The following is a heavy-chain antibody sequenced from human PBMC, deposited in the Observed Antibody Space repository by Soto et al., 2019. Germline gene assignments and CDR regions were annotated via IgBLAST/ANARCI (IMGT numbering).Heavy chain of an antibody. D-gene: IGHD2-15*01. CDR3: ARDLRPLGYRSGGSCYEDAFDI. J-gene: IGHJ3*02. CDR2: INPNSGGT. Sequence: ASVKVSCKASGYTFTGYYMHWVRQAPGQGLEWMGWINPNSGGTNYAQKFQGWVTMTRDTSISTAYMELSRLRSDDTAVYYCARDLRPLGYRSGGSCYEDAFDIWGQGTMVTVSS. V-gene: IGHV1-2*04. CDR1: GYTFTGYY.